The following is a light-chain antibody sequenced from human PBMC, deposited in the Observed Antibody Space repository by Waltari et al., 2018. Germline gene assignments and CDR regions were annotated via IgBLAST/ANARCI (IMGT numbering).Light chain of an antibody. J-gene: IGLJ3*02. CDR3: QTGGHGTWV. CDR2: VNSDCSH. CDR1: SGHSSNI. V-gene: IGLV4-69*01. Sequence: QLVLTQSPSASASLGASVKPTCTLSSGHSSNIIAWNQQQPEKGPRYLMKVNSDCSHSKGDEIPALFSGSSSGAERYLTISSLQSEDEADYYCQTGGHGTWVFGGGTKLTVL.